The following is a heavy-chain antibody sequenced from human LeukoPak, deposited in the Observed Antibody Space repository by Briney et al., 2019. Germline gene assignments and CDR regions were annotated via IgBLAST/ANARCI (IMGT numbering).Heavy chain of an antibody. V-gene: IGHV6-1*01. J-gene: IGHJ4*02. CDR2: TYYRSKWYN. D-gene: IGHD6-19*01. CDR1: GDSVSSNSAA. Sequence: SQTLSLTCAISGDSVSSNSAAWNWIRQSPSRGLEWLGRTYYRSKWYNDYAVSVKSRITINSDTSKNQFSLLLNSVTPEDTAVYYCARAERFPVAGQPFDYWGQGTLVTVSS. CDR3: ARAERFPVAGQPFDY.